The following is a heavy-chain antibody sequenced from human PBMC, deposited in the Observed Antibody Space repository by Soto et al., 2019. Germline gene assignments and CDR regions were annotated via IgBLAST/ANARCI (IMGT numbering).Heavy chain of an antibody. CDR1: GFTFSSYA. CDR3: VKFLQYSYVLPH. V-gene: IGHV3-64D*06. D-gene: IGHD5-18*01. J-gene: IGHJ4*02. CDR2: INSNGGST. Sequence: GGSLRLSCSASGFTFSSYAMHWVRHAPGKGLEYVSAINSNGGSTYYADSVKGRFTISRDNSKNTLYLQMSSLRAEDTAVYYCVKFLQYSYVLPHWGQRTLVTVSS.